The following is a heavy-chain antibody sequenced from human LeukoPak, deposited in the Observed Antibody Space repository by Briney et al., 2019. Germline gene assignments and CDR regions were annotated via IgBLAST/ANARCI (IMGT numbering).Heavy chain of an antibody. CDR3: ARARYYYDSSGYQDYYYGMDV. CDR2: IIPIFGTA. J-gene: IGHJ6*02. CDR1: GGTFSSYA. Sequence: GASVKVSCTASGGTFSSYAISWVRQAPGQGLEWMGGIIPIFGTANYAQKFQGRVTITADESTSTAYMELSSLRSEDTAVYYCARARYYYDSSGYQDYYYGMDVWGQGTTVTVSS. D-gene: IGHD3-22*01. V-gene: IGHV1-69*13.